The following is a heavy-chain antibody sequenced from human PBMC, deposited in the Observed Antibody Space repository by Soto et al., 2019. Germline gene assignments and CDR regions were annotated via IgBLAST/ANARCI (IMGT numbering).Heavy chain of an antibody. D-gene: IGHD2-2*01. V-gene: IGHV1-69*01. CDR3: GRTRQRRPVFYVDY. Sequence: QVQLMQSGAEVTKPGSSVKVSCKASGGPFNTFGISWVRQAPGQGLEWMGGIIPKYGTTNYARRFQGRVTITADESTTTAYLELSSLRHDDTAIYYCGRTRQRRPVFYVDYWGQGTPISVTS. CDR2: IIPKYGTT. CDR1: GGPFNTFG. J-gene: IGHJ4*02.